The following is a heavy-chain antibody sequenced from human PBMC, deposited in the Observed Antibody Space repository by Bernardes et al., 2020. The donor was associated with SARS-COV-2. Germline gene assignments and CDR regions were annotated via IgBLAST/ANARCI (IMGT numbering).Heavy chain of an antibody. CDR3: ASSHYDILTGYLYGMDV. V-gene: IGHV1-8*01. D-gene: IGHD3-9*01. J-gene: IGHJ6*02. CDR2: MNPNSGNT. CDR1: GYTFTSYD. Sequence: ASVKVSCKASGYTFTSYDINWVRQATGQGLEWMGWMNPNSGNTGYAQKFQGRVTMTRNTSISTAYMELSSLRSEDTAVYYCASSHYDILTGYLYGMDVWGQGTTVTVSS.